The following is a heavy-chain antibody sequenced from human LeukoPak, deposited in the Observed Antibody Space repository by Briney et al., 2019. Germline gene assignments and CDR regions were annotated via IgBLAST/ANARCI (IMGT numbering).Heavy chain of an antibody. CDR2: IDPSSGGS. D-gene: IGHD2/OR15-2a*01. V-gene: IGHV1-2*02. CDR1: GYTITGYY. Sequence: ASVKVSCKSAGYTITGYYIHWVRKAPGQGLEWVGWIDPSSGGSTYAQNFQGRVTMIRDTSINTAYMELSRLRSDDTAVYYCARAYLTPYYYYGMDVWGQGTTVTVSS. CDR3: ARAYLTPYYYYGMDV. J-gene: IGHJ6*02.